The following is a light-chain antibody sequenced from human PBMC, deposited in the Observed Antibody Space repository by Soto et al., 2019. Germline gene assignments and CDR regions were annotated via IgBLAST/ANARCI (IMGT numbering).Light chain of an antibody. CDR1: SSDVGGYND. V-gene: IGLV2-11*01. Sequence: QSALTQPRSVSGSPGQSVTISCTGTSSDVGGYNDVSWYQQHPGKAHNLLIYDVSKRPSGVPRRSSASKSAYTSSLTIAGLPADDEADYYCSSYAGSYTYVFGTGTKLTVL. CDR2: DVS. CDR3: SSYAGSYTYV. J-gene: IGLJ1*01.